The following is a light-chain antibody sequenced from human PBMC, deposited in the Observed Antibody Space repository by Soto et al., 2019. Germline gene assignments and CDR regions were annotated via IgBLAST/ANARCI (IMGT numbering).Light chain of an antibody. CDR2: DAS. J-gene: IGKJ1*01. Sequence: DIQMTQSPSTLSASVGDRVTITCRASQIISSWLAWYQQKPGKAPKLLIFDASILESGVPSRFSGSGSGTDITRNISSLKPYDFATDYGEQYNDYSTLGQGTKVESK. V-gene: IGKV1-5*01. CDR1: QIISSW. CDR3: EQYNDYST.